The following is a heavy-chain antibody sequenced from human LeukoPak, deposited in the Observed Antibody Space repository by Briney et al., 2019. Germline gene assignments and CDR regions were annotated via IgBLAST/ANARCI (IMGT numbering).Heavy chain of an antibody. CDR3: ARARSYCSGATCSLDL. CDR2: TGLSSSYI. V-gene: IGHV3-21*01. J-gene: IGHJ5*02. CDR1: GFSLSIYD. D-gene: IGHD2-15*01. Sequence: GGSLRLSCAASGFSLSIYDMVWVRQAPGKGLEWIASTGLSSSYIGYADSVKGRFTISRDNGDNSVYLQMNSLRAEDTAVYFCARARSYCSGATCSLDLWGQGTLVTVSS.